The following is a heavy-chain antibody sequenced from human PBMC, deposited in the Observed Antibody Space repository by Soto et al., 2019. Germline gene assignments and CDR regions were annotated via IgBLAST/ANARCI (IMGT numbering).Heavy chain of an antibody. J-gene: IGHJ2*01. V-gene: IGHV3-23*01. CDR3: SRKVPGSTSRPDYWYFDL. Sequence: EVQLLESGGGLVQPGGSLRLSCAGSGFTFINYAMNWVRQAPRKGLEWVSTISGGGDAPFFADSVRGRFTISRENSKNTVTLQMNNLGVDDTAVYFCSRKVPGSTSRPDYWYFDLWGRGTLVTVSS. D-gene: IGHD3-10*01. CDR2: ISGGGDAP. CDR1: GFTFINYA.